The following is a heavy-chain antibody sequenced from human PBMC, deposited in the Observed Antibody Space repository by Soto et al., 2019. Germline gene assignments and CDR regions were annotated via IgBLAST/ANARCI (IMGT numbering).Heavy chain of an antibody. Sequence: QVQLQQWGAGLLKPSETLSLTCAVYGGSFSGYYWSWIRQPPGQGLEWIGEITHSGSTNYNPSLKSRVTISVDTSKNQFSLKLSSVTAADTAVYYCARDPSIAARLRDLTLNQYGMDVWGQGTTVTVSS. CDR1: GGSFSGYY. CDR2: ITHSGST. V-gene: IGHV4-34*01. D-gene: IGHD6-6*01. J-gene: IGHJ6*02. CDR3: ARDPSIAARLRDLTLNQYGMDV.